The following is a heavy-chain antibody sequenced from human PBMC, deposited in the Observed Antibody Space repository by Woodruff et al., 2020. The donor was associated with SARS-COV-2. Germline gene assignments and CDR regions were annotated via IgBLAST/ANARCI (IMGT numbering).Heavy chain of an antibody. CDR3: AREIVNVVAAEVGGTAFDY. V-gene: IGHV4-38-2*02. J-gene: IGHJ4*02. D-gene: IGHD2-15*01. Sequence: GSIYHSGSNYYNPSLKSRVTISVDTSKNQFSLKLSSVTAADTAVYYCAREIVNVVAAEVGGTAFDYWGQ. CDR2: IYHSGSN.